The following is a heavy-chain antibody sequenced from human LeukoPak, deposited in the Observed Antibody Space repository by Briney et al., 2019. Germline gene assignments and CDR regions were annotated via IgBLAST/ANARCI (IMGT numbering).Heavy chain of an antibody. CDR2: IYSGGSS. CDR3: ARAPSAQWYFQH. V-gene: IGHV3-53*01. CDR1: GFSVSSNY. D-gene: IGHD6-19*01. Sequence: PGGSLRLSCAASGFSVSSNYMSWVRQAPGKGLEWVSVIYSGGSSYYGDSVKGRFTIFRDNSKNTLYLQMNSLRAEDTAVYYCARAPSAQWYFQHWGQGTLVIVSS. J-gene: IGHJ1*01.